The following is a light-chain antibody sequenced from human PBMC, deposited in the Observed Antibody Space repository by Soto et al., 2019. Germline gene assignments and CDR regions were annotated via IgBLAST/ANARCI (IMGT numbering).Light chain of an antibody. CDR3: QQYDSSTRT. Sequence: EIVLTQSPDTLSLSPGERATLSCRASQSVSSSYLAWYQQKPGQPPRLLIYGAFSRAAGVPDRFSGSGSGPDFTLTISRLEPEDFAVYYCQQYDSSTRTFGQGTKVEIK. J-gene: IGKJ1*01. CDR2: GAF. CDR1: QSVSSSY. V-gene: IGKV3-20*01.